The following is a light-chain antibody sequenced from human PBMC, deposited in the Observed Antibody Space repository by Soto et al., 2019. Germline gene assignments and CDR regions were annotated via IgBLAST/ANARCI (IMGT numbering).Light chain of an antibody. CDR3: QQYLRSPST. J-gene: IGKJ2*01. V-gene: IGKV3-20*01. CDR2: GVS. Sequence: IVFTQSPGTLSLSPGERATLSCRASESVTSSSLAWYQQKLGQAPRLLMYGVSIRATGIPDRFRGSGSGTDFTLTISRLEPEDFAVYYCQQYLRSPSTFGQGTKVDIK. CDR1: ESVTSSS.